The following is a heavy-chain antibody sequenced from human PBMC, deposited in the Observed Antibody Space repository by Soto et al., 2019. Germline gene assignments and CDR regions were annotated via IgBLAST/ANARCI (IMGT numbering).Heavy chain of an antibody. CDR2: IIPIFGTA. CDR3: ARGSLEYTAMDYYYYYGMDV. D-gene: IGHD5-18*01. CDR1: GGTFSSYA. V-gene: IGHV1-69*01. Sequence: QVQLVQSGAEVKKPGSSVKVSCKASGGTFSSYAISWVRQAPGQGLEWMGGIIPIFGTANYAQKFQGRVTITADESTSTAYMELSSLRSEDTAVYYCARGSLEYTAMDYYYYYGMDVCGQGTTVTVSS. J-gene: IGHJ6*02.